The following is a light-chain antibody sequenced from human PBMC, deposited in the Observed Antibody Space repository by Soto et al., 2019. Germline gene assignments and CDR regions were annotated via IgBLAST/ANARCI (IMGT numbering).Light chain of an antibody. J-gene: IGKJ1*01. CDR2: DAS. V-gene: IGKV1-39*01. CDR3: QQYGSSPRT. CDR1: QSINSY. Sequence: DIQMTQSPSSLSASVGERATITCRASQSINSYLNWYQQKPGKAPKLLIYDASSLESGVPQRFSGSGSGTEFTLTISRLEPEDFAVYYYQQYGSSPRTFGQGTKV.